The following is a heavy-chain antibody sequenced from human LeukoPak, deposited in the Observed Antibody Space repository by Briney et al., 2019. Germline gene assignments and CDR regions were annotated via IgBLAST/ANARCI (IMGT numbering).Heavy chain of an antibody. V-gene: IGHV3-23*01. Sequence: PGGSLRLSCAAAGFTFSSYAMSWVRQAPGKGLDWVSTISGSGARTYYADSVKGRLTISRDDSRNTLYLRVSSLRAEDTALYYCAKLQYTSTPRVGDAFDVWGQGTMVTVSS. J-gene: IGHJ3*01. CDR2: ISGSGART. D-gene: IGHD6-19*01. CDR1: GFTFSSYA. CDR3: AKLQYTSTPRVGDAFDV.